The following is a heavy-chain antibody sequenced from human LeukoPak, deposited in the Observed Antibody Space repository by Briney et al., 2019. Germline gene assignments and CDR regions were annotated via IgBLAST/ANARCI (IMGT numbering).Heavy chain of an antibody. Sequence: ASVKVSCKASGYTFTSYGISWVRQAPGQGLEWMGWISAYNGNTNYAQKLQGRVTTTTDTSTSTAYMELRSLRSDDTAVYYCARDLGDFWSGYFFDYWGQGTLVTVSS. J-gene: IGHJ4*02. CDR2: ISAYNGNT. D-gene: IGHD3-3*01. V-gene: IGHV1-18*01. CDR3: ARDLGDFWSGYFFDY. CDR1: GYTFTSYG.